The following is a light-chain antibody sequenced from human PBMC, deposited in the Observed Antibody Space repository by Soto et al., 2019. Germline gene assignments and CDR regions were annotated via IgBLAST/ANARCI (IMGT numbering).Light chain of an antibody. V-gene: IGKV1-5*03. CDR3: HQYSSYSWT. Sequence: DIQMTQSPCTLSASVGDSVTMPCRASQSINSWLAWYQQKPGKAPKLLIYKASGLESGVPSRFSGSGSGTDFTLTISSLQPDDFATYYCHQYSSYSWTFGQGTKVDI. CDR1: QSINSW. J-gene: IGKJ1*01. CDR2: KAS.